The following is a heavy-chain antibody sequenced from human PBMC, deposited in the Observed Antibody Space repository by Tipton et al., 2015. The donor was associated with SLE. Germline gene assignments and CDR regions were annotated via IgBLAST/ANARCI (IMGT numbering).Heavy chain of an antibody. D-gene: IGHD3-16*01. J-gene: IGHJ3*02. CDR1: GDSVSSNSGA. V-gene: IGHV6-1*01. Sequence: PGLVKPSQTLSLTCAISGDSVSSNSGAWNWIRQSPSIGLEWLGRTYYRSKWYDDYAVSVKSRITINPDTSKNQFSLHLHSVTPEDTAVYYCAREGGWTWAFDIWGQGTMVTVSS. CDR3: AREGGWTWAFDI. CDR2: TYYRSKWYD.